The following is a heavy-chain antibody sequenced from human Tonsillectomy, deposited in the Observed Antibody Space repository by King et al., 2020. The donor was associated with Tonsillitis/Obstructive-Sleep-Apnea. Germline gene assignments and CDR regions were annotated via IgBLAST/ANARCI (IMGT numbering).Heavy chain of an antibody. J-gene: IGHJ5*02. CDR3: ARDSQPARIAARPALNWFDP. Sequence: VQLVESGGGLVKPGGSLRLSCAASGFTFSSYSMNWVRQAPGKGLEWVSSISSSSTYIYYADSLKGRFTISRDNAKNSLYLQMNSLRAEDTAVYYCARDSQPARIAARPALNWFDPGGQGTLVTVPS. D-gene: IGHD6-6*01. V-gene: IGHV3-21*01. CDR1: GFTFSSYS. CDR2: ISSSSTYI.